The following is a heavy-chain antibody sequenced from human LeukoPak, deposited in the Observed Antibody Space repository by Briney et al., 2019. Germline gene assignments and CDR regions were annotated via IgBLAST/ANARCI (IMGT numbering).Heavy chain of an antibody. CDR3: ARGLIKYDFWSGYWGDNNWFDP. V-gene: IGHV1-2*02. Sequence: ASVKVSCKASGYTFTGYYMHWMRQAPGQGLEWMGWINPNSGGTNYAQKFQGRVTMTRDTSISTAYMELSRLRSDDTAVYYCARGLIKYDFWSGYWGDNNWFDPWGQGTLVTVSS. CDR1: GYTFTGYY. D-gene: IGHD3-3*01. CDR2: INPNSGGT. J-gene: IGHJ5*02.